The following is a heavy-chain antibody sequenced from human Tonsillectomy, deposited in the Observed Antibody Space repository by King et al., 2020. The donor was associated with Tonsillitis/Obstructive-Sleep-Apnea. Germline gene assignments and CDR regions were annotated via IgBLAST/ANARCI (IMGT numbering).Heavy chain of an antibody. D-gene: IGHD3-16*01. CDR1: GFTFSNYW. Sequence: VQLVESGGGLVQPGGSLRLSCAASGFTFSNYWMSWVRQAPGKGLEWVANIKQDGSEKYYVDSVKGRLTISRDNAKKSLYLQMNSLRAEDTAVSYCARDLGDFPYYGMDVWGQGTTVTVSS. J-gene: IGHJ6*02. CDR2: IKQDGSEK. V-gene: IGHV3-7*01. CDR3: ARDLGDFPYYGMDV.